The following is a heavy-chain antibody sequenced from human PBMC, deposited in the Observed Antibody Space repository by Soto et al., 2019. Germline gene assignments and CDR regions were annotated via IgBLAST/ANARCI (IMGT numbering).Heavy chain of an antibody. V-gene: IGHV3-23*01. D-gene: IGHD1-26*01. CDR1: GFTFSSYA. J-gene: IGHJ4*02. CDR2: ISGSGDST. Sequence: EVQLLESGGGLVQPGGSLRLYCAASGFTFSSYAMRWGRQAPGKGLEWVSAISGSGDSTYYADSVKGRFTVSRNNPKIPLYLQRNILRAEVTTVYYCARRGSGKYYDYWGQGTLVTGSS. CDR3: ARRGSGKYYDY.